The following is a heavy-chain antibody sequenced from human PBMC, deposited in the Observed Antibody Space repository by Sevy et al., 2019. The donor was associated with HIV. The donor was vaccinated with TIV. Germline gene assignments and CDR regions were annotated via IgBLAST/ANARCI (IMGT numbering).Heavy chain of an antibody. V-gene: IGHV3-74*01. CDR2: INTDGSGT. J-gene: IGHJ2*01. CDR3: AKKGGYGSGSYYWYFDL. D-gene: IGHD3-10*01. CDR1: GFTFSAYW. Sequence: GVLRLSCAASGFTFSAYWMHWVRQAPGKGLVWVSHINTDGSGTSYADSVKGRFTISRDNAKNTLYLQMNSLRAEDTAVYYCAKKGGYGSGSYYWYFDLWGRGTLVTVSS.